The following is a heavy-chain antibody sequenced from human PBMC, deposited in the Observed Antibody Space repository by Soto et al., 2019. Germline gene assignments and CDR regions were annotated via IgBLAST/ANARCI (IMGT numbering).Heavy chain of an antibody. CDR3: ARALYGDLYNWVDP. Sequence: SETLSLTCTVSGGSVNSGNYYWSWIRQAPGKGLEWIGYIYYSGTTNYNPSLMGRVTISIDKSKSQFALNLRSVTAADTAIYYCARALYGDLYNWVDPWGQGNLVTVSS. CDR1: GGSVNSGNYY. J-gene: IGHJ5*02. V-gene: IGHV4-61*01. CDR2: IYYSGTT. D-gene: IGHD4-17*01.